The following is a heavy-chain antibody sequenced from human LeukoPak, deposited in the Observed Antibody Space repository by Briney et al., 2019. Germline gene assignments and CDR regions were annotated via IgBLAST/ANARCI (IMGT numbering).Heavy chain of an antibody. CDR1: GFTSGSYA. CDR2: ISYDGSNK. CDR3: ARDGGYSYGYFDY. V-gene: IGHV3-30*04. D-gene: IGHD5-18*01. Sequence: RGSPRPSCAASGFTSGSYAMHWVREAPGKGLEGGAVISYDGSNKYYADSVKGRFTISRDNSKNTLYLQMNSLRAEDTAVYYCARDGGYSYGYFDYWGQGTLVTVSS. J-gene: IGHJ4*02.